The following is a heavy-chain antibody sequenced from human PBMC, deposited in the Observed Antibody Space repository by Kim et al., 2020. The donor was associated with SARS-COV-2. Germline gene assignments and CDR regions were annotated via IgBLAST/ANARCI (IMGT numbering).Heavy chain of an antibody. J-gene: IGHJ6*02. V-gene: IGHV3-11*01. D-gene: IGHD3-3*01. CDR3: ARDRITIFGVVISGYGMDV. Sequence: GRFTISMDNAKNSLYLQMNSLRAEDTAVYYCARDRITIFGVVISGYGMDVWGQGTTVTVSS.